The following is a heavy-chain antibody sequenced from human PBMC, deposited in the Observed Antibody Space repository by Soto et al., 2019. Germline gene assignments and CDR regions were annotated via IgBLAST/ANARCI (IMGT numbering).Heavy chain of an antibody. CDR1: GYTFTSYY. J-gene: IGHJ3*02. Sequence: QVQLVQSGAEVKKPGASVKVSCKASGYTFTSYYMHWVRQAPGQGLEWMGIINPSGGSTSYAQKFPGRVTMTRDTSTSTVYMELSSLRSEDTAVYYCARERYCSGGSCYLAFDIWGQGTMVTVSS. D-gene: IGHD2-15*01. V-gene: IGHV1-46*01. CDR2: INPSGGST. CDR3: ARERYCSGGSCYLAFDI.